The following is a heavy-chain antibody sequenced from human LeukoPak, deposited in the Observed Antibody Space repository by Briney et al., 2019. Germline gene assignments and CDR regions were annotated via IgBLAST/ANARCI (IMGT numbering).Heavy chain of an antibody. D-gene: IGHD4-17*01. CDR1: GGTFISYA. CDR2: IIPIFGTA. Sequence: SVKVSCKASGGTFISYAISWVRQAPGQGLEWMRGIIPIFGTANYAQKFQGRVTITADESTSTAYMELSSLRSEDTAVYYCALTTDGGYYVDYWGQGTLVTVSS. V-gene: IGHV1-69*13. CDR3: ALTTDGGYYVDY. J-gene: IGHJ4*02.